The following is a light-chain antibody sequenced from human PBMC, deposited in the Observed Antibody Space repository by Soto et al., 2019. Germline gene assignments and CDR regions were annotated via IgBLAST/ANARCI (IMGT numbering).Light chain of an antibody. CDR3: SSYTSGSTYVFGTYV. J-gene: IGLJ1*01. CDR2: EHN. V-gene: IGLV6-57*04. CDR1: SGGIASNY. Sequence: NFMLTQPHSVSESPGETVTISCTRTSGGIASNYVQWYQQRPGSAPTIVIYEHNQRPSGVPDRFSGSTDGSSNSASLTISGLQAEDEADYYCSSYTSGSTYVFGTYVFGTGTKLTVL.